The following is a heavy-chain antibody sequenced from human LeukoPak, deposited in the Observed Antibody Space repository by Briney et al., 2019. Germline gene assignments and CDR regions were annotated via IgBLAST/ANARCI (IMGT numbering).Heavy chain of an antibody. V-gene: IGHV3-23*01. CDR3: AKAPITMVRGVKGPFDP. Sequence: PGGSLRLSCAASGFTSSSYAMSWVRQAPGKGLEWVSAISGSGGSTYYADSVKGRFTISRDNSKNTLYLQMNSLRAEDTAVYYCAKAPITMVRGVKGPFDPWGQGTLVTVSS. D-gene: IGHD3-10*01. J-gene: IGHJ5*02. CDR1: GFTSSSYA. CDR2: ISGSGGST.